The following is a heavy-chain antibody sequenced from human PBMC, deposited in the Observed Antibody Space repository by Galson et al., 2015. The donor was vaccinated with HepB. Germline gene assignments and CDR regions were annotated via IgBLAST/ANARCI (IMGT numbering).Heavy chain of an antibody. V-gene: IGHV3-33*08. CDR1: GFTFSRYA. D-gene: IGHD3-10*01. J-gene: IGHJ4*02. Sequence: SLRLSCAASGFTFSRYAMHWVRQAPGKGLEWVAVIWYDGSNKYYADSVKGRFTISRDNSKNTLYLQMNSLRAEDTAVYYCARFLWFGEQAIDYWGQGTLVTVSS. CDR3: ARFLWFGEQAIDY. CDR2: IWYDGSNK.